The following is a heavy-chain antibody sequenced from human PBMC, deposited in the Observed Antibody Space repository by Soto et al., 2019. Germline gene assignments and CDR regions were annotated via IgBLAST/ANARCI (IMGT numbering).Heavy chain of an antibody. J-gene: IGHJ4*02. V-gene: IGHV5-51*01. CDR3: ARRYRYYDSSGYYPPYFDY. Sequence: PGESLKISCKGSGYSFTSYWIGWVRQMPGKGLEWMGIIYPGDSDTRYSPSFQGQVTISADKSISTAYLQWSSLKASDTAMYYCARRYRYYDSSGYYPPYFDYWGQGTLVTSPQ. D-gene: IGHD3-22*01. CDR2: IYPGDSDT. CDR1: GYSFTSYW.